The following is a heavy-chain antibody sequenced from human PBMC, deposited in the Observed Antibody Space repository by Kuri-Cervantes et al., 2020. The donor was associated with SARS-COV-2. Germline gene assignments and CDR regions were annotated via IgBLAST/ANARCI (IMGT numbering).Heavy chain of an antibody. V-gene: IGHV3-48*04. J-gene: IGHJ3*02. CDR2: ISKGSDTI. CDR3: ASESALLNAFDI. Sequence: GESLKISCAASGFTFNTYSMDWVRLAPGKGLEWLAYISKGSDTIYYADSVKGRFTISRDNAKNTLYLQMNSLRAEDTAVYYCASESALLNAFDIWGQGTMVTVSS. CDR1: GFTFNTYS. D-gene: IGHD6-25*01.